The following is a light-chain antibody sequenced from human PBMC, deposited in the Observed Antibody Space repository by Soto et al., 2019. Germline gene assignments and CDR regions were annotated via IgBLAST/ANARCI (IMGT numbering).Light chain of an antibody. CDR2: EVS. CDR1: SRDVGGYNY. CDR3: SSYTSSSTLV. J-gene: IGLJ2*01. Sequence: QSALTQPASVSGSPGQSINISCTGTSRDVGGYNYVSWYQQHPGKAPKLMIYEVSNRHSGVSNRFSGSKSGNTASLTISGLQAEDEADYYCSSYTSSSTLVFGGGTKLTVL. V-gene: IGLV2-14*01.